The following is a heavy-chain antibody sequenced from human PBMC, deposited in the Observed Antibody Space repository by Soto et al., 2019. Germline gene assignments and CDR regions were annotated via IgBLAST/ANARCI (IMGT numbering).Heavy chain of an antibody. J-gene: IGHJ4*02. CDR2: INHSRGT. D-gene: IGHD2-21*01. V-gene: IGHV4-34*01. Sequence: QVQLQQWGAGLLKPSETLSLTCAVYGESLSGYYWCWIRQTQGKGLEWIGEINHSRGTDYNPSLTNRVTTSSDTSKIELSLRVTTVTAADTAVYYGAGRNGDSSGIDYWGQGTLVTVSS. CDR3: AGRNGDSSGIDY. CDR1: GESLSGYY.